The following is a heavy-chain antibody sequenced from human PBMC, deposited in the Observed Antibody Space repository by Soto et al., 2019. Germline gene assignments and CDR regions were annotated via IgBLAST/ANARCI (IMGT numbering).Heavy chain of an antibody. Sequence: GGSLRLSCAASGFTFSSYGMHWVRQAPGKGLEWVAVIWYDGSNKYYADSVKGRFTISRDNSKNTLYLQMNSLRAEDTAVYYCAREGAAYCGGDCYDWGSAFDIWGQGTMVTVSS. D-gene: IGHD2-21*02. CDR1: GFTFSSYG. CDR2: IWYDGSNK. V-gene: IGHV3-33*08. J-gene: IGHJ3*02. CDR3: AREGAAYCGGDCYDWGSAFDI.